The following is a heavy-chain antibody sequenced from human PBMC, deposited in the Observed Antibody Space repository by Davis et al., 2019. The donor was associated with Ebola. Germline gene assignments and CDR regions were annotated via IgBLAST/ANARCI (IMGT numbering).Heavy chain of an antibody. Sequence: AASVKVSCKASGGTFSSYAISWVRQAPGQGLEWMGGIIPIFGTANYAQKLQGRVTMTTDTSTSTAYMELRSLRSDDTAVYYCARAGVFSGSYPLDYWGQGTLVTVSS. D-gene: IGHD1-26*01. V-gene: IGHV1-69*05. J-gene: IGHJ4*02. CDR1: GGTFSSYA. CDR3: ARAGVFSGSYPLDY. CDR2: IIPIFGTA.